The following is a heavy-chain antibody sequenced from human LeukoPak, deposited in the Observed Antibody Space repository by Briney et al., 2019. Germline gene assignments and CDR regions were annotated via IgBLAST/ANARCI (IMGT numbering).Heavy chain of an antibody. Sequence: PGGSLRLSCAASGFTFSSYAMSWVRQAPGKGLEWVSAISGSGGSTYYADSVKGRFTISRDNSKNTLYLQMNSLRAEDTAVYYCARDFRWFGELSSFDYWGQGTLVTVSS. J-gene: IGHJ4*02. D-gene: IGHD3-10*01. CDR3: ARDFRWFGELSSFDY. CDR2: ISGSGGST. V-gene: IGHV3-23*01. CDR1: GFTFSSYA.